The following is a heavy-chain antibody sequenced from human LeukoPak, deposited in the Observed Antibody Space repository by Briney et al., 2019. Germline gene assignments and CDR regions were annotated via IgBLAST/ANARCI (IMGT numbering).Heavy chain of an antibody. CDR1: GFTFSSYA. CDR2: ISYDGSNK. Sequence: GGSLRLSCAASGFTFSSYAMHWVRQAPGKGLEWVAVISYDGSNKYYADSVKGRFTISRDNSKNTLYLQTNSLRAEDTAVYYCAREYDSSLKYFDYWGQGTLVTVSS. J-gene: IGHJ4*02. V-gene: IGHV3-30-3*01. CDR3: AREYDSSLKYFDY. D-gene: IGHD3-22*01.